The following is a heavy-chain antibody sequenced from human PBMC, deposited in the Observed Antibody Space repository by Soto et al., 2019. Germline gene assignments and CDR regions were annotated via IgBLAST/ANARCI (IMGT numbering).Heavy chain of an antibody. CDR3: ARVDCSGGSCYLVAFDI. V-gene: IGHV1-69*12. J-gene: IGHJ3*02. CDR1: GGTFSSYA. CDR2: IIPIFGTA. D-gene: IGHD2-15*01. Sequence: QVQLVQSGAEVKKPGSSVKVSCKASGGTFSSYAISWVRQAPGQGLEWMGGIIPIFGTANYAQKFQGRVTITADESTSTAYMELSSLRSEDTAVYYCARVDCSGGSCYLVAFDIWGQGTMVTVSS.